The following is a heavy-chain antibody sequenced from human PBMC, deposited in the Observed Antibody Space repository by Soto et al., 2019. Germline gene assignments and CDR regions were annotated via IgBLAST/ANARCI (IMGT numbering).Heavy chain of an antibody. D-gene: IGHD4-17*01. CDR2: IIPALGTA. CDR3: ARPVFGDYWYFDL. Sequence: QDQLVQSGAEVKKPGSSVKVYGKASGGTFSSHTFSWVRQAPGQGLEWMGRIIPALGTATYAQKFQGRVTITADESATTVYMELNSLRSDDTAVYYCARPVFGDYWYFDLWGRGTLVTVSS. J-gene: IGHJ2*01. V-gene: IGHV1-69*08. CDR1: GGTFSSHT.